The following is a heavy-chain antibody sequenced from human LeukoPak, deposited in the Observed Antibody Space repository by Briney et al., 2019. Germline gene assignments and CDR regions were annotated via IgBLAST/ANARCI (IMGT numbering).Heavy chain of an antibody. CDR3: DRVGRFRTLDY. Sequence: GGSLRLSCAASGFTFSSSGISWVRQAPGKGLEWVANIEPDGSEKYYVDSVKGRFTISRDNAKNSLYLQMNGLRAGDTAVYFRDRVGRFRTLDYWGQGTLVTVSS. J-gene: IGHJ4*02. D-gene: IGHD2-15*01. CDR2: IEPDGSEK. V-gene: IGHV3-7*04. CDR1: GFTFSSSG.